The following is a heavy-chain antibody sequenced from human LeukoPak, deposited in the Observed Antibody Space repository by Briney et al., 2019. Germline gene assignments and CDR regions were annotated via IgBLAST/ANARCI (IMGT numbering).Heavy chain of an antibody. V-gene: IGHV3-15*01. CDR2: IKSKSDGETA. Sequence: PGGSLRLSCAASGFTFSNAWMSWVRQAPGKGLEWVVRIKSKSDGETADYAAPVKGRFTISRDDSKNTLCLQMNSLKTEDTAVYYCATVRSGSLLDCWGQGTLVTVSS. J-gene: IGHJ4*02. D-gene: IGHD3-10*01. CDR1: GFTFSNAW. CDR3: ATVRSGSLLDC.